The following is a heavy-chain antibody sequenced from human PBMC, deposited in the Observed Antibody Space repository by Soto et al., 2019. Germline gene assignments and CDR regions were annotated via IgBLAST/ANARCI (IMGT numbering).Heavy chain of an antibody. CDR3: AYSSTPFDY. D-gene: IGHD6-13*01. J-gene: IGHJ4*02. Sequence: PGGSLRLSCVASGFTFTNYAMSWVRQAPGKGLEWVSAISGSGGSTYYADSVKGRFTISRDNSKNTLYLQMNSLRAEDTAVYYCAYSSTPFDYWGQGTLVTVSS. CDR2: ISGSGGST. V-gene: IGHV3-23*01. CDR1: GFTFTNYA.